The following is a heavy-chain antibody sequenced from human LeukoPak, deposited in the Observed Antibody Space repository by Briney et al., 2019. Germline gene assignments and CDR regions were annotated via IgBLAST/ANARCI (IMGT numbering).Heavy chain of an antibody. V-gene: IGHV4-39*01. D-gene: IGHD3-9*01. CDR2: TYYNGST. CDR1: GGSISSSMYY. J-gene: IGHJ5*02. Sequence: ASESLSLTCIVSGGSISSSMYYWSRLRQPPAKRLERIGRTYYNGSTYYNPSLNSRGTTSVNTSKNQFSLKLSSVTAADTAVYYCARHKGQYYDILPGYYNVGPFGPWGQGTLVTVSS. CDR3: ARHKGQYYDILPGYYNVGPFGP.